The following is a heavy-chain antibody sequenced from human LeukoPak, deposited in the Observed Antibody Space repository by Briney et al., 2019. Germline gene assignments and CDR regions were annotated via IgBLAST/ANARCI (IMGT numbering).Heavy chain of an antibody. CDR2: ISAYNGNT. CDR1: GYTFTSYG. J-gene: IGHJ4*02. D-gene: IGHD3-16*02. Sequence: ASVKVSCKASGYTFTSYGISWVRQAPGQGLEWMGWISAYNGNTNYAQKLQGRVTMTTDTSTITAYMELRSLRSDDTAVYYCAREHERYVWGSYRYFDYWGQRTLVTVSS. CDR3: AREHERYVWGSYRYFDY. V-gene: IGHV1-18*01.